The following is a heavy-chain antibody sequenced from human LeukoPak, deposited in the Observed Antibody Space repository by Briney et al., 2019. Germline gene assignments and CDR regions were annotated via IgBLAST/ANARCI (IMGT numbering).Heavy chain of an antibody. V-gene: IGHV1-69*05. D-gene: IGHD2-2*01. CDR2: IIPIFGTA. CDR1: GGTFSSYA. Sequence: SSVTVSCKASGGTFSSYAISWVRQAPGQGLEWMGGIIPIFGTANYAQKFQGRVTITTDESTSTAYMELSSLRSEDTAVYYCARDNPHCSSTSCYEHRASHNNWFDPWGQGTLVTVSS. CDR3: ARDNPHCSSTSCYEHRASHNNWFDP. J-gene: IGHJ5*02.